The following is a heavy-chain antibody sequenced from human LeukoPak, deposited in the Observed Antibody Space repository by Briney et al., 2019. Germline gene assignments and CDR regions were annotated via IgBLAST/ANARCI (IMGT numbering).Heavy chain of an antibody. J-gene: IGHJ4*02. Sequence: SETLSLTCTVSGDSISGGTFYWGWVRQPPGQGLEWIGSIHFNGNTYYNPSLKSPVTISVDMPKNLFSLNLSSVTVADTAVYYCAGRVGATIWTGLHFWGQGILVTVSS. CDR3: AGRVGATIWTGLHF. CDR1: GDSISGGTFY. CDR2: IHFNGNT. D-gene: IGHD1-26*01. V-gene: IGHV4-39*01.